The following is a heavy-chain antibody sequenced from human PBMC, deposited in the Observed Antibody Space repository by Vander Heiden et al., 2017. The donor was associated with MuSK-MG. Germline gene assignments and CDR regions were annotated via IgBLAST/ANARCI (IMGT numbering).Heavy chain of an antibody. CDR3: ARDRKLPRLQWLDKSFDY. J-gene: IGHJ4*02. D-gene: IGHD6-19*01. CDR2: INPSGGST. V-gene: IGHV1-46*01. CDR1: GYTFTSYY. Sequence: QVQLVQSGAEVKKPGASVKVSCKASGYTFTSYYMHWVRQAPGQGLEWMGIINPSGGSTSYAQKFQGRVTMTRDTSTSTVYMELSSLRSEDTAVYYCARDRKLPRLQWLDKSFDYWGQGTLVTVSS.